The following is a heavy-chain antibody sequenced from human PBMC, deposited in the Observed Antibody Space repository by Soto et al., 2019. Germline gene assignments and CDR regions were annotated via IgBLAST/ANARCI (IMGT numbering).Heavy chain of an antibody. CDR1: GFTFNSYA. D-gene: IGHD2-2*01. Sequence: EVQLLESGGGLVQPGGSLRLSCAASGFTFNSYAMSWVRQAPGKGLEWVSGISGSGGTIYYADSVKGRFTLSRDNPKSTLYLQMNRLRAEDTALYYCARAGYCSSSSCIVDYWGQGTLVTVSS. V-gene: IGHV3-23*01. J-gene: IGHJ4*02. CDR2: ISGSGGTI. CDR3: ARAGYCSSSSCIVDY.